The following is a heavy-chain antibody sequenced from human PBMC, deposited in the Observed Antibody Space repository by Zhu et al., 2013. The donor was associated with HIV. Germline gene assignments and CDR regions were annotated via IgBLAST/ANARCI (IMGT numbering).Heavy chain of an antibody. CDR1: GGSFSGYY. CDR2: INHSGGT. J-gene: IGHJ4*02. D-gene: IGHD4-4*01. V-gene: IGHV4-34*01. Sequence: QVQLQQWGAGLLKPSETLSLTCAVYGGSFSGYYWNWIRQPPGKGLEWIGKINHSGGTNYNPSLKSRVTISVDTSNNQFSLKLSSVTAADTAVYYCARGYGHGTVTFDYWGQGTLVTVSS. CDR3: ARGYGHGTVTFDY.